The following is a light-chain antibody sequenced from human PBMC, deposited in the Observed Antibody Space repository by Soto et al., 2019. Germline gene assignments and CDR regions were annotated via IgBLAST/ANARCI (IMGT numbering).Light chain of an antibody. CDR1: NLGETF. V-gene: IGLV3-1*01. CDR2: QDT. J-gene: IGLJ2*01. Sequence: SYELTQPPSVAVSPGQTATITCSGDNLGETFASWFQQKPGHSPVLVIYQDTKRPSGIPYRFSGSNSENTATLTISGTQAMDEADYYCQAWDSSTVVFGGGTKLTVL. CDR3: QAWDSSTVV.